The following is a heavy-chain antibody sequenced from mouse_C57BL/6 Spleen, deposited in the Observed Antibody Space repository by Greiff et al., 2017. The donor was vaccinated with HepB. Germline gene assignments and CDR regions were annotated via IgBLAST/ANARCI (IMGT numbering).Heavy chain of an antibody. Sequence: QVQLQQSGAELVKPGASVKLSCKASGYTFTSYWMHWVKQRPGQGLEWIGMIHPNSGSTNYNEKFKSKATLTVDKSSSTAYMQLSSLTSEDAAVYYCAIPPAYYSNPDYFDYWGQGTTLTVSS. V-gene: IGHV1-64*01. CDR3: AIPPAYYSNPDYFDY. CDR2: IHPNSGST. D-gene: IGHD2-5*01. J-gene: IGHJ2*01. CDR1: GYTFTSYW.